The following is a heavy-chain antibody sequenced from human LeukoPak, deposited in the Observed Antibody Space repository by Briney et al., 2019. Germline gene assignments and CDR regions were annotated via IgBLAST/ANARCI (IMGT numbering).Heavy chain of an antibody. CDR1: GFTFSSYG. J-gene: IGHJ4*02. CDR3: ARDTPFGELYLDY. CDR2: IWYDGSNK. D-gene: IGHD3-10*01. V-gene: IGHV3-33*01. Sequence: GGSLRLSCAASGFTFSSYGMHWVRQAPGKGLEWVAVIWYDGSNKYYADSVKGRFTISRDNSKNTLYLQMNSLRAEGTAVYYCARDTPFGELYLDYWGQGTLVTVSS.